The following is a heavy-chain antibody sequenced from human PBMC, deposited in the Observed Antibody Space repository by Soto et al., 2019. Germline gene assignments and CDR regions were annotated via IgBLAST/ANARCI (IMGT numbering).Heavy chain of an antibody. CDR2: MNPNSGNT. J-gene: IGHJ2*01. V-gene: IGHV1-8*01. Sequence: GASVKVSCKASGYTFTSYDINWVRQATGQGLEWMGWMNPNSGNTGYAQKFQGGVTMTRNTSISTAYMELSSLRSEDTAVYYCAIQTLLTLVFHLWGRGTLVTVSS. CDR1: GYTFTSYD. D-gene: IGHD4-4*01. CDR3: AIQTLLTLVFHL.